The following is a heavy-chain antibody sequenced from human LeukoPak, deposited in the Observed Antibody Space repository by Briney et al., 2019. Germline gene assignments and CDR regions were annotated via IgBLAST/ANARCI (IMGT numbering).Heavy chain of an antibody. CDR2: IYHSGAA. J-gene: IGHJ6*03. V-gene: IGHV4-30-4*07. CDR1: GDSISSDGHS. Sequence: SETLSLTCGVSGDSISSDGHSWSWIRQPPGKGLEWVGYIYHSGAAYHNPSLKSRLALSADTSNNQFSLRLRSVTAADTAVYYCARTTEGGYTYDYFYYYYMDVWGKGTTVTISS. D-gene: IGHD5-18*01. CDR3: ARTTEGGYTYDYFYYYYMDV.